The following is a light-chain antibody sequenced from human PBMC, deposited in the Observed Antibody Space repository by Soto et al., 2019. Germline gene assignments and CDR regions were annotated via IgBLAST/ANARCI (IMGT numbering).Light chain of an antibody. J-gene: IGLJ2*01. V-gene: IGLV1-44*01. CDR2: SNN. Sequence: QSVLTQPPSASGTPGQRVTISCSGSISNIGTNTVNWYQQLPGTAPKLLIYSNNQRPSGIPDRFSGSKSGTSASLAISGLQSEDEADYYYASWDDSLLFGGGTQLTVL. CDR3: ASWDDSLL. CDR1: ISNIGTNT.